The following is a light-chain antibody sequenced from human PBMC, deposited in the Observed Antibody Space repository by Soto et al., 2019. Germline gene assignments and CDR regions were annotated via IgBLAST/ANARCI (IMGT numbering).Light chain of an antibody. Sequence: DIHMTQSPTILSAYVGERVTITCRASQSISAWVAWYQQKPGKAPNLLMYDASNLESGVPSRFSGSGSGTEFTLTISSLQPDDFATYYCQHYNSYSEAFGQGTKVELK. V-gene: IGKV1-5*01. CDR2: DAS. CDR3: QHYNSYSEA. CDR1: QSISAW. J-gene: IGKJ1*01.